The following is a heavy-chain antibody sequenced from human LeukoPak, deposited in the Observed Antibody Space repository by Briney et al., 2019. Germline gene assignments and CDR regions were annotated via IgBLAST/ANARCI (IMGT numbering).Heavy chain of an antibody. CDR2: IYYSGST. CDR3: ARETTLAAAGNSNWFDP. CDR1: GGSTSSYF. Sequence: SETLSLTCNVSGGSTSSYFWTWIRQPPGKGLEWIAYIYYSGSTKYNPSLKSRVTISLDTSKNQFSLKLSSVTAADTAVYYCARETTLAAAGNSNWFDPWGQGTLVTVSS. J-gene: IGHJ5*02. V-gene: IGHV4-59*01. D-gene: IGHD6-13*01.